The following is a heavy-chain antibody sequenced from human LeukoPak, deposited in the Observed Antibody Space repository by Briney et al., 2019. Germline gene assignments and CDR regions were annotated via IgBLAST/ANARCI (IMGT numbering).Heavy chain of an antibody. Sequence: ASVKVSCKVSEYTFTDYYMHWVQQAPGKGLEWMGLVDPEDGEAIYAEKFQGRVTITADTSTDTAYMELSSLRSEDTAVYYCATDYGSGSYDYWGQGTLVTVSS. CDR1: EYTFTDYY. CDR3: ATDYGSGSYDY. J-gene: IGHJ4*02. CDR2: VDPEDGEA. V-gene: IGHV1-69-2*01. D-gene: IGHD1-26*01.